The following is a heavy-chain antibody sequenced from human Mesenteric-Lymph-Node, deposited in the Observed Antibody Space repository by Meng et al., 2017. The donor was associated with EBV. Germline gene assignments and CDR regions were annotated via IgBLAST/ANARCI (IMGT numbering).Heavy chain of an antibody. CDR2: IYYPGST. CDR3: ARVDYTKSLPFDY. CDR1: GGSVSSGSYY. Sequence: QVPLQESGPGLVKPSATLSITCTGSGGSVSSGSYYWSWIRQPQGKGLEWIGYIYYPGSTNYNPSLKSRVTISVDTSKNQFSLKLSSVTAADTAVYYCARVDYTKSLPFDYWGRGTLVTVAS. J-gene: IGHJ4*02. D-gene: IGHD2-2*02. V-gene: IGHV4-61*01.